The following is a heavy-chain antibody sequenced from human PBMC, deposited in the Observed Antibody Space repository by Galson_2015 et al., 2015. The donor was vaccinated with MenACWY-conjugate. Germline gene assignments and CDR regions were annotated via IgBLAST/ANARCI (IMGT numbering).Heavy chain of an antibody. Sequence: SLRLSCAASGFSFSDYGMHWVRQAPGKGLEWMAFIRYDGSNKYYADSVKGRFTISRDNSKNTLYLQVKSLRPDDTAVYYCAKDLSGSTEGGDSWGQGT. CDR1: GFSFSDYG. CDR2: IRYDGSNK. J-gene: IGHJ4*02. V-gene: IGHV3-30*02. CDR3: AKDLSGSTEGGDS. D-gene: IGHD1-26*01.